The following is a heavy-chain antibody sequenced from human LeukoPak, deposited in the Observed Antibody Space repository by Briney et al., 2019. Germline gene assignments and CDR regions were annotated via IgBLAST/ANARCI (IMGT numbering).Heavy chain of an antibody. J-gene: IGHJ5*02. CDR1: GGTFSSYD. CDR2: IMPMFGKT. Sequence: ASVKVSCKASGGTFSSYDISWVRQAPGQGLEWMGGIMPMFGKTNYAQKFQGRVTTTANKATSTAYMELSSLRSEDTAVYYCARDNSVRDEAWWFNPWGQGTLVTVSS. CDR3: ARDNSVRDEAWWFNP. V-gene: IGHV1-69*06. D-gene: IGHD5-24*01.